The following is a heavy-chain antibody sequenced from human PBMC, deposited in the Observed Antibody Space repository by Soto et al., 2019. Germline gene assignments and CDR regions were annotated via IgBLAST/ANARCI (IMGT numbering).Heavy chain of an antibody. V-gene: IGHV4-39*01. CDR3: ARRGSSSWYGY. CDR1: GGSISSSSYY. J-gene: IGHJ4*02. D-gene: IGHD6-13*01. Sequence: QLQLQESGPGLVKPSETLSLTCTVSGGSISSSSYYWGWIRQPPGKELELIGSVYYSGSTYYNPSLRSRVTIPVDTSKNQCSLELSSVAAADTGVYYGARRGSSSWYGYWGQGTLVTVSS. CDR2: VYYSGST.